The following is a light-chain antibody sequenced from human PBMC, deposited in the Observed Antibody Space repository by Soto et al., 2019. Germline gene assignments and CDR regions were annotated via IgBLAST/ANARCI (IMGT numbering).Light chain of an antibody. CDR1: QSISSY. CDR2: AAS. J-gene: IGKJ1*01. Sequence: DLQMTQSPSSLSASVGDRVTITCRASQSISSYLNWYQQKPGKAPKLLIYAASSLQSGVPSRFSGSGSGTDFTLTISSLQPEDFATYYCQQANSFPITFGQGTKVDI. CDR3: QQANSFPIT. V-gene: IGKV1-39*01.